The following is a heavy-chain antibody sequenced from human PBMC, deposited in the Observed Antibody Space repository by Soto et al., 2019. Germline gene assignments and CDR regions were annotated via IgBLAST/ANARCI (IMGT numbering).Heavy chain of an antibody. CDR1: GFTFSSYG. Sequence: QVQLVESGGGVVQPGRSLRLSCAASGFTFSSYGMHWVRQAPGKGLEWVAVISYDGSNKYYADSVKGRFTISRDNSKNTLYLQMNSLRAEDTAVYYCAKDVSRFLEWLGDAFDIWGQGTMVTVSS. CDR2: ISYDGSNK. CDR3: AKDVSRFLEWLGDAFDI. D-gene: IGHD3-3*01. J-gene: IGHJ3*02. V-gene: IGHV3-30*18.